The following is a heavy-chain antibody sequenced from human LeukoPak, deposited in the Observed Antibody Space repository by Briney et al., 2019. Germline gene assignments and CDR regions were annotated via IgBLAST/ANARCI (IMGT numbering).Heavy chain of an antibody. Sequence: PSETLSLTCTVSGGSIHSYWSWIRQPAGKGLEWIGRISGSGTITYNPALQSRLTISIDTSKNQFSLKLMSVTAADTAVYYCARDRLEDSGSYYLEWFDAWGQGTLVTVSS. CDR1: GGSIHSY. J-gene: IGHJ5*02. V-gene: IGHV4-4*07. CDR3: ARDRLEDSGSYYLEWFDA. D-gene: IGHD3-10*01. CDR2: ISGSGTI.